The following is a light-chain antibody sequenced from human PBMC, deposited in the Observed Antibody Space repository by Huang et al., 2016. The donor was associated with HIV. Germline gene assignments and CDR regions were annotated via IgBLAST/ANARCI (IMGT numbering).Light chain of an antibody. V-gene: IGKV1-9*01. CDR2: AAS. CDR3: QQLKDYPVT. Sequence: IQLNQSPSSLSASVGERVAITCRASQDIGNSLAWYQQRPGKAPKPLIYAASTLQGGVSSRFSGTVSGTYFTLIINGLQPEDFATYYCQQLKDYPVTFGQGTRLDIE. CDR1: QDIGNS. J-gene: IGKJ5*01.